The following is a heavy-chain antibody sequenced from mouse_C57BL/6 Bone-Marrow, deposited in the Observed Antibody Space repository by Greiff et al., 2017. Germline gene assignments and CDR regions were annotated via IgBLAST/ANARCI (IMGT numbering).Heavy chain of an antibody. CDR2: IDPENGDT. J-gene: IGHJ2*01. Sequence: EVQLVESGAELVRPGASVKLSCTASGFNIKDDYMHWVKQRPEQGLEWIGWIDPENGDTEYASKFQGKATITADTSSNTAYLQLSSLTSEDIAVYYCTTITTVVAFDYWGQGTTLTVSS. V-gene: IGHV14-4*01. CDR3: TTITTVVAFDY. D-gene: IGHD1-1*01. CDR1: GFNIKDDY.